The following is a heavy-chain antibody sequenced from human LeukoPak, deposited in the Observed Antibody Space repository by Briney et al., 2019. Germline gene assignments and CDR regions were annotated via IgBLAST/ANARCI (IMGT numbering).Heavy chain of an antibody. D-gene: IGHD3-10*01. J-gene: IGHJ4*02. CDR3: AKSRGWFGELTEN. Sequence: PGGSLRLSCAASGFTFSSYGMSWVRQAPGKGLEWVSAISGSGGSTYYADSVKGRFTISRDNSKNTLYLQMNSLRAEDTAVYYCAKSRGWFGELTENWGQGTLVTVSS. CDR2: ISGSGGST. CDR1: GFTFSSYG. V-gene: IGHV3-23*01.